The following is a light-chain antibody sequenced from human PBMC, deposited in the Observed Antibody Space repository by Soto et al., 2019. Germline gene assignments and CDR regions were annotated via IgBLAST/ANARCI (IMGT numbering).Light chain of an antibody. J-gene: IGKJ1*01. CDR2: KAS. V-gene: IGKV1-5*03. CDR1: QSISSW. Sequence: DIQMTQSPSTLSASVGDRVTITCRASQSISSWLAWYQQKPGKAPKLLIYKASSLESGVPSRFSGSGSGTDFTLTISSLEPEDFAVYYCQQRSNWLWTFGQGTKVDIK. CDR3: QQRSNWLWT.